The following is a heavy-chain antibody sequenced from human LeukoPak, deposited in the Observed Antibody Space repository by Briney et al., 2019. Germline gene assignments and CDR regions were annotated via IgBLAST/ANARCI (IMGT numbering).Heavy chain of an antibody. J-gene: IGHJ4*02. Sequence: PGGSLRLSCAASGFSFNNYAMSWVRQAPGKGLEWVSAISTTGGSTYYADSVKGRFTISRDNSKNTLSLQMDSLRVEDTAVYYCAKDWTTVLTPKGYYFDSWGQGTLVTVSS. CDR1: GFSFNNYA. CDR3: AKDWTTVLTPKGYYFDS. D-gene: IGHD4-23*01. V-gene: IGHV3-23*01. CDR2: ISTTGGST.